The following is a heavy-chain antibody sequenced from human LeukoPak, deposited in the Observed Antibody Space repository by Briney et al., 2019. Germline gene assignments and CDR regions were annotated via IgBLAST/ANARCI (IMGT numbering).Heavy chain of an antibody. Sequence: SETLSLTCTVSGGSVSSSSYYWSWIRQPPGTGLEWIGYIHYSGSTNYNPSLKSRVTISVDTSKNQFSLKLSSVTAADTAVYYCALGAVAGRGNYWGQGTLVTVSS. D-gene: IGHD6-19*01. V-gene: IGHV4-61*01. CDR3: ALGAVAGRGNY. CDR1: GGSVSSSSYY. CDR2: IHYSGST. J-gene: IGHJ4*02.